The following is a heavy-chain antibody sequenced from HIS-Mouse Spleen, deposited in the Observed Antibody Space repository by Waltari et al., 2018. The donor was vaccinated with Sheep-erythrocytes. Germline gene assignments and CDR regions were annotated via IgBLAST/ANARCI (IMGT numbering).Heavy chain of an antibody. V-gene: IGHV3-7*01. Sequence: SYWMSWVRQAPGKGLEWVANIKQDGSEKYYVDSVKGRFTISRDNAKNSLYLQMNSLRAEDTAVYYCARVRELLYFQHWGQGTLVTVSS. J-gene: IGHJ1*01. CDR1: SYW. CDR3: ARVRELLYFQH. CDR2: IKQDGSEK. D-gene: IGHD1-26*01.